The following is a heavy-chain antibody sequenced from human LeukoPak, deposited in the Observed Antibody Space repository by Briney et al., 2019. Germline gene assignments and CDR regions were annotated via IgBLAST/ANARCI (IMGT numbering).Heavy chain of an antibody. CDR3: AKDMGGIAAAGFDY. D-gene: IGHD6-13*01. V-gene: IGHV3-23*01. J-gene: IGHJ4*02. CDR1: GFTFSSYA. CDR2: ISGSGGST. Sequence: SGGSLRLSCAASGFTFSSYAMSWVRPAPGKGLQWVSAISGSGGSTYYADSVKGRFTISRDNSKNTLYLQMNSLRAEDTAVYYCAKDMGGIAAAGFDYWGQGTLVTVSS.